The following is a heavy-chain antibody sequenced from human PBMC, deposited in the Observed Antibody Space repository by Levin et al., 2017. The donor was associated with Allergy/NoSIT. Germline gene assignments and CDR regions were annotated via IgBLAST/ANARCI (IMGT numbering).Heavy chain of an antibody. CDR2: ISSSSSYI. J-gene: IGHJ4*02. V-gene: IGHV3-21*01. Sequence: GESLKISCAASGFTFSSYSMNWVRQAPGKGLEWVSSISSSSSYIYYADSVKGRFTISRDNAKNSLYLQMNSLRAEDTAVYYCARGLGYSSSWYGAKLDYWGQGTLVTVSS. CDR3: ARGLGYSSSWYGAKLDY. D-gene: IGHD6-13*01. CDR1: GFTFSSYS.